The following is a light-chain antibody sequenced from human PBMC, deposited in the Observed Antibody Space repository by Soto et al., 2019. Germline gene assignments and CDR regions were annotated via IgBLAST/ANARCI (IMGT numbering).Light chain of an antibody. J-gene: IGKJ1*01. V-gene: IGKV3-20*01. CDR3: QQYGISPPT. CDR1: QSVSGSD. Sequence: LLTQSPCTLSLSPGERSTRSCRSIQSVSGSDLAWYQQTPGQAPRLIIAGVSNRATGTPERFSGSGSGTDFTTTLSTLEPEDFAVFYCQQYGISPPTFGPGTKVDIK. CDR2: GVS.